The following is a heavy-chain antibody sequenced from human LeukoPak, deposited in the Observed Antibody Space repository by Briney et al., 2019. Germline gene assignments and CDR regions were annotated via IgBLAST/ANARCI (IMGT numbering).Heavy chain of an antibody. V-gene: IGHV3-23*01. Sequence: PGGSLRLSCAASGFIFSNYALMWLRQSPGKGLEWVSAIRGSGGGTFYADSVKGRFTISRDNSKNTLYLQMNGLRAEDTAVYYCARDPNGDCIGAFDMWGRGTLVTVSS. CDR2: IRGSGGGT. CDR1: GFIFSNYA. CDR3: ARDPNGDCIGAFDM. D-gene: IGHD2-21*02. J-gene: IGHJ3*02.